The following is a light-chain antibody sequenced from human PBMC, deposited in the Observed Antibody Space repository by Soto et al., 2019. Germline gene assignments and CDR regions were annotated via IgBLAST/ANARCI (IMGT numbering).Light chain of an antibody. CDR1: SSDVGGYNY. J-gene: IGLJ7*01. CDR3: AAWDDSLSGAV. CDR2: DVS. Sequence: QSALTQPRSVSGSPGQSVTISCTGTSSDVGGYNYVSWYQQHPGKAPKLMIYDVSKRPSGVPDRFSGSKSGNTASLTISGLQAEDEADYYCAAWDDSLSGAVFGGGTKLTVL. V-gene: IGLV2-11*01.